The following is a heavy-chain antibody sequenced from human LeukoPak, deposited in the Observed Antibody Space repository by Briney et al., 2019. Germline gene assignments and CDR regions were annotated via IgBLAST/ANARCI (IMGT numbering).Heavy chain of an antibody. J-gene: IGHJ4*02. CDR3: AKDSSSGWYGDYFDY. V-gene: IGHV3-30*18. Sequence: GGSLRLSCAASGFTFSTYGMHWVRQAPGKGLEWVAVISDDGSSKYYADSVKGRSTISRDNSKNTLYLQMNSLRAEDTAVHYCAKDSSSGWYGDYFDYWGQGILVTVSS. CDR2: ISDDGSSK. D-gene: IGHD6-19*01. CDR1: GFTFSTYG.